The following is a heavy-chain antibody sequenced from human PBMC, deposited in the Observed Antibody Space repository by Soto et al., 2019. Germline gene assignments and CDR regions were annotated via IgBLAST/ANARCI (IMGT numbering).Heavy chain of an antibody. D-gene: IGHD3-16*01. CDR2: IDPTDADT. V-gene: IGHV5-10-1*01. Sequence: EVHLVQSGAEVKKPGESLTISCTGSGYSSSGYWINWVRQMPGKGLEWMGMIDPTDADTRYHPSFQGHVTISADKSTSTAPLPRTSLNTWYAGISSGQAQGWGAKWFDPWGRGPLVTVAS. J-gene: IGHJ5*02. CDR1: GYSSSGYW. CDR3: QAQGWGAKWFDP.